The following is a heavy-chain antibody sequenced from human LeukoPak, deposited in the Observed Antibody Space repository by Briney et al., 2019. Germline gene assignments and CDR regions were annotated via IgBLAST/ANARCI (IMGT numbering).Heavy chain of an antibody. Sequence: GGSLRLSCAASGFTFSSFGMNWVRQAPGKGLEWVSSITSSSSYIYYADSVKGRFTISRDNAKNSLYLQMNSLRAEDTAVYYCARSYSSSRVTYDYWGQGTLVTVSS. J-gene: IGHJ4*02. CDR3: ARSYSSSRVTYDY. V-gene: IGHV3-21*01. CDR2: ITSSSSYI. CDR1: GFTFSSFG. D-gene: IGHD6-6*01.